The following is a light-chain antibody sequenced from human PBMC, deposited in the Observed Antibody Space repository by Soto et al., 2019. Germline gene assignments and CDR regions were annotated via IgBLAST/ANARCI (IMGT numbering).Light chain of an antibody. V-gene: IGKV3-11*01. CDR2: DSS. CDR1: QTITKY. CDR3: QQRYNWLT. Sequence: EIVLTQSPATLSLSHGERAPLCSRASQTITKYLAWYQQKPGKAPRLLIYDSSNRATGIPARLSGSGSGTDFTLPIRSLESEDYGIYYCQQRYNWLTFGGGTKVDI. J-gene: IGKJ4*01.